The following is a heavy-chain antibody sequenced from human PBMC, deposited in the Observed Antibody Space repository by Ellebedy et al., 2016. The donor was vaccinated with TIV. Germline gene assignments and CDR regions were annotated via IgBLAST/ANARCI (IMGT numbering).Heavy chain of an antibody. CDR2: FGSGGST. V-gene: IGHV3-48*02. D-gene: IGHD4-17*01. J-gene: IGHJ4*02. CDR1: GFTLSSYN. CDR3: ARSTVTDY. Sequence: LSLTCAASGFTLSSYNMNWVRQAPGKGLEWVSYFGSGGSTIYADSVKGRFTMSRDTAKNSLYLQMNSLKDEDTAVYYCARSTVTDYWGQGTLVTVSS.